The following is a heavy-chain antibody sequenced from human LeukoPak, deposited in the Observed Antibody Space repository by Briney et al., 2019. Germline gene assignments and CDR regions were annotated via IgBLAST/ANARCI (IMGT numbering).Heavy chain of an antibody. J-gene: IGHJ4*02. V-gene: IGHV4-61*01. Sequence: SETLSLTCTVSGGSATSGSSYWSWLRQPPGKGLEWIGYIDYIGSTDYSPSLKTRVTISLDTSKNQFSLKLTSVTAADTAVYYCASSRSGRYYFDYWGPGTLVTVSS. D-gene: IGHD5-24*01. CDR2: IDYIGST. CDR3: ASSRSGRYYFDY. CDR1: GGSATSGSSY.